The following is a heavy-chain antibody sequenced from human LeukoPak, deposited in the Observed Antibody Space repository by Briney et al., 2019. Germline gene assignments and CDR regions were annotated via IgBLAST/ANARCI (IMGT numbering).Heavy chain of an antibody. Sequence: GGSLRLSCAASGFTFSSYAMSWVRQAPGKGLEWVSAISGSGGSTYYADSVKGRFTISRDDSKSTTYLHMNSLKTDDTAVYYCARHSELELRHWGQGTLVTVSS. V-gene: IGHV3-23*01. CDR2: ISGSGGST. CDR1: GFTFSSYA. J-gene: IGHJ4*02. D-gene: IGHD1-1*01. CDR3: ARHSELELRH.